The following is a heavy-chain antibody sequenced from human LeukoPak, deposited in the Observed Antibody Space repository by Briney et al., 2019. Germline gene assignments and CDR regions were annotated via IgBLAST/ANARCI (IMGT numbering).Heavy chain of an antibody. CDR1: GYTFRNYG. J-gene: IGHJ4*02. Sequence: ASVKVSCKASGYTFRNYGISLVRQAPGQGLEWMGWISAYNGNTKYAQKLQGRVTMTTDTSTNTAYMELRSLRSDDTAVYYCARDTEWELNPDYFDYWGQGTLVTVSS. CDR2: ISAYNGNT. V-gene: IGHV1-18*01. D-gene: IGHD1-26*01. CDR3: ARDTEWELNPDYFDY.